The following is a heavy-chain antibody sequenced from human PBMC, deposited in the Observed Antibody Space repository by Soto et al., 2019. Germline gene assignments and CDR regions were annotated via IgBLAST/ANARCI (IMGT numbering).Heavy chain of an antibody. CDR3: ARESGGATATLDYYYFYMDA. CDR1: GYRFSDYY. J-gene: IGHJ6*03. D-gene: IGHD5-12*01. CDR2: MNPNSGDT. Sequence: QVRLLQSGAEVKKPGASVTVSCKASGYRFSDYYLHWVRQAPGQGPEWMGWMNPNSGDTKYAQKFKGRVTMTRDTSVRTAFMELNWLKSDDTAVYYCARESGGATATLDYYYFYMDAWGIGTTVTVSS. V-gene: IGHV1-2*02.